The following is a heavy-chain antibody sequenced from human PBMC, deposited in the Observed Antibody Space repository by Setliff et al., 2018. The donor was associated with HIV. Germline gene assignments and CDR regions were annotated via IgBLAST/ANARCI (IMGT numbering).Heavy chain of an antibody. Sequence: PSETLSLTCAVSGYSISSGYYWGWIRQPPGKGLEWVASIYFSGTPYYNPSLKNRVTISVDTSKNQFSLKLNSVTAADTAMYYCARDGGSSGWYFVLGYSDYWGPGTLVTVSS. V-gene: IGHV4-38-2*02. D-gene: IGHD6-19*01. CDR1: GYSISSGYY. CDR3: ARDGGSSGWYFVLGYSDY. J-gene: IGHJ4*02. CDR2: IYFSGTP.